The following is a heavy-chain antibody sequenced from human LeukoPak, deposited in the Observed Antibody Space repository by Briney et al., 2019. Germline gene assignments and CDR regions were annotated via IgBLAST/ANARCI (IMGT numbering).Heavy chain of an antibody. CDR1: GGSISSGSYY. CDR2: IYYSGST. Sequence: SSGTLSLTCTVSGGSISSGSYYWSWIRQPPGKGLEWIGYIYYSGSTNYNPSLKSRVTISVDTSKNQFSLKLSSVTAADTAVYYCARGQGYWYFDLWGRGTLVTVSS. V-gene: IGHV4-61*01. CDR3: ARGQGYWYFDL. J-gene: IGHJ2*01.